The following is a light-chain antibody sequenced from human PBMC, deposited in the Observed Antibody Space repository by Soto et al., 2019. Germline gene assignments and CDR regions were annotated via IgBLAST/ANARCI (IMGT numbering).Light chain of an antibody. J-gene: IGKJ1*01. Sequence: AIRMTQSPSSLSASTGDRVTITCRASQGISSYLAWYQQKPGKAPSLLIYTASTLQTGVPSRFSGSGSGTHFTLTISSVHPEDFATYYCQQSYNTPRTFGQGTKVDI. CDR2: TAS. CDR1: QGISSY. CDR3: QQSYNTPRT. V-gene: IGKV1-8*01.